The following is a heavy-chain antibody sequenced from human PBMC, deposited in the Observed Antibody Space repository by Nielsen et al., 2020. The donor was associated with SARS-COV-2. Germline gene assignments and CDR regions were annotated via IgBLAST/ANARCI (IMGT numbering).Heavy chain of an antibody. D-gene: IGHD6-13*01. V-gene: IGHV4-31*03. Sequence: SETLSLTCTVSGGSISSGGYYWSWIRQHPGKGLEWIGYIYYSGSTCYNPSLKSRVTISVDTSKDQFSLKLSSVTAADTAVYYCARGYSSSSDAFDIWGQGTMVTVSS. CDR3: ARGYSSSSDAFDI. J-gene: IGHJ3*02. CDR2: IYYSGST. CDR1: GGSISSGGYY.